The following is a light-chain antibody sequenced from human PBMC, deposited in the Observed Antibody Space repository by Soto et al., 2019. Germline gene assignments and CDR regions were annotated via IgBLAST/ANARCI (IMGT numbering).Light chain of an antibody. CDR3: QQYKNWPPLT. J-gene: IGKJ4*01. Sequence: EIVMTQSPATLSVSPGETATLSCRASQSVGSAVAWYQHKPGQAPRLLIVGASIRATGVPGRFSGGGSGTEFTPTISSLQSEDFAVYYCQQYKNWPPLTFGGGTKVEIK. CDR1: QSVGSA. V-gene: IGKV3-15*01. CDR2: GAS.